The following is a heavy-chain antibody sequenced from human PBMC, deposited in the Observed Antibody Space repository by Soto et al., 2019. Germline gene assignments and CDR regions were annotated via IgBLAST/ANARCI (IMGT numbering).Heavy chain of an antibody. CDR2: ISSSSSYI. V-gene: IGHV3-21*01. Sequence: GGSLRLSCAASGFTFSSYSMNWVRQAPGKGLEWVSSISSSSSYIYYADSVKGRFTISRDNAKNSLYLQMNSLRAEDTAVYYCARDRLWGYYGSGSYYNGKDAFDIWGQGTMVTVSS. CDR1: GFTFSSYS. CDR3: ARDRLWGYYGSGSYYNGKDAFDI. J-gene: IGHJ3*02. D-gene: IGHD3-10*01.